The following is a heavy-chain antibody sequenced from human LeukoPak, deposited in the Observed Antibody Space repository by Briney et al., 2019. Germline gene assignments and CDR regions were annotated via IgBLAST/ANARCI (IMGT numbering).Heavy chain of an antibody. J-gene: IGHJ4*02. D-gene: IGHD3-3*01. V-gene: IGHV1-3*01. CDR2: INAGNGHT. Sequence: APVKVSCKASGFTFTNYAMQWVRQAPGQRLEWMGWINAGNGHTRYSQRFQGRVTITRDTSATTAYMEVTSLRSEDTAVYYCARGIWSRTVSSYYFDYWGQGTLVTVSS. CDR3: ARGIWSRTVSSYYFDY. CDR1: GFTFTNYA.